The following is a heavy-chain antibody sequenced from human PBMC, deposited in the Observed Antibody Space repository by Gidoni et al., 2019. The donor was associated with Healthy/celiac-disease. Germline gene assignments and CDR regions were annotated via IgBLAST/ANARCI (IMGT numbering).Heavy chain of an antibody. V-gene: IGHV4-59*01. D-gene: IGHD6-13*01. J-gene: IGHJ6*02. Sequence: QVQLQESGPGLVKPSETLSLTCTVSGGSISSYYWSWIRQPPGKGLEWIGYIYYSGSTNYNPSLKSRVTISVDTSKNQFSLKLSSVTAADTAVYYCARDGAISGVDSSSWYRFYGMDVWGQGTTVTVSS. CDR3: ARDGAISGVDSSSWYRFYGMDV. CDR1: GGSISSYY. CDR2: IYYSGST.